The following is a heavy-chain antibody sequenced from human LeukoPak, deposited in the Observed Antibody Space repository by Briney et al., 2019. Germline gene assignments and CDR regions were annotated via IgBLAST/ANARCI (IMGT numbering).Heavy chain of an antibody. CDR3: ARVVVVVPAAIPHWFDP. Sequence: SETLSLTCTVSGGSISSHYWSWIRQPPGKGLEWIGYIYYSGSTNYNPSLKSRVTISVDTSKNQFSLKLSPVTAADTAVYYCARVVVVVPAAIPHWFDPWGQGTLVTVSS. J-gene: IGHJ5*02. D-gene: IGHD2-2*02. V-gene: IGHV4-59*11. CDR1: GGSISSHY. CDR2: IYYSGST.